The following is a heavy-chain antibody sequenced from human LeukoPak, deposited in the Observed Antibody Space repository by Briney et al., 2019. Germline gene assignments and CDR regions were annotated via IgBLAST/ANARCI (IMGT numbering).Heavy chain of an antibody. D-gene: IGHD3-3*01. CDR3: ARGVPYASWSGPHYSDY. Sequence: GGSLRPSCAASGFTFSSYWMSWVRQAPGKGLEWVANIKQDGSQKYYVDSVKGRFSISRDNAKNSLYLQMNSLRAEDTAVYYCARGVPYASWSGPHYSDYWGQGTLVTVSS. V-gene: IGHV3-7*01. CDR2: IKQDGSQK. CDR1: GFTFSSYW. J-gene: IGHJ4*02.